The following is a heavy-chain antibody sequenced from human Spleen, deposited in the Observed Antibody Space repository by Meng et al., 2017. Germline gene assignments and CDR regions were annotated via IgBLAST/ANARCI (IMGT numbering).Heavy chain of an antibody. V-gene: IGHV3-53*01. Sequence: GESLKISCAVSGFTVSTNYMSWVRQAPGKGLEWVSVIYRDGRTYYADSVKGRFTISRDNSKNTLYLQMNSLRAEDTAVYYCARGHYDSSGYYTLDYWGQGTLVTVSS. D-gene: IGHD3-22*01. J-gene: IGHJ4*02. CDR2: IYRDGRT. CDR3: ARGHYDSSGYYTLDY. CDR1: GFTVSTNY.